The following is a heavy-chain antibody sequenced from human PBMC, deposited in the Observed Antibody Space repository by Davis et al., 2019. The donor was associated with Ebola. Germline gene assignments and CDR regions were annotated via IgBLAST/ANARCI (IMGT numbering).Heavy chain of an antibody. Sequence: PGGSLRLSCAASGFTFSTYSMSWVRQAPGKGLEWVSSISSDSDYIYYADSVKGRFTISRDNAKNSLYLQMNSLRAEDTAVYYCARDGTKQLVFAYFDYWGQGTLVTVSS. J-gene: IGHJ4*02. CDR3: ARDGTKQLVFAYFDY. CDR1: GFTFSTYS. V-gene: IGHV3-21*04. D-gene: IGHD6-13*01. CDR2: ISSDSDYI.